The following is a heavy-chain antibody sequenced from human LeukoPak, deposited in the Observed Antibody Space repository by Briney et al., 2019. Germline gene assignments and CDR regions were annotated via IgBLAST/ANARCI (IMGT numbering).Heavy chain of an antibody. CDR1: GYSLTSYW. CDR2: IYPGDSDT. J-gene: IGHJ4*02. Sequence: GESLKISCKGSGYSLTSYWCSWLGQLPGKGREWMGIIYPGDSDTRYSTSFQGQFTISADKSISTAYLQWSSLKASDTAMYYCARQVRCSSTSCLEYWGQGTLVTVSS. D-gene: IGHD2-2*01. V-gene: IGHV5-51*01. CDR3: ARQVRCSSTSCLEY.